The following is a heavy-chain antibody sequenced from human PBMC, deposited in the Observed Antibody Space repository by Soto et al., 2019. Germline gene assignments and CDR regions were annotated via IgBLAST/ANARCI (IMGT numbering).Heavy chain of an antibody. Sequence: GGSLRLSCAASGFTFSSYAMHWVRQAPGKGLEWVADISYDGSNKYYADSVQGRFTISRDNSKNTLYLQMTSLRAEDTAEYYCARDRPDISGWYVPTYYFDYWGQGAVVTVSS. CDR1: GFTFSSYA. J-gene: IGHJ4*02. CDR2: ISYDGSNK. V-gene: IGHV3-30-3*01. D-gene: IGHD6-19*01. CDR3: ARDRPDISGWYVPTYYFDY.